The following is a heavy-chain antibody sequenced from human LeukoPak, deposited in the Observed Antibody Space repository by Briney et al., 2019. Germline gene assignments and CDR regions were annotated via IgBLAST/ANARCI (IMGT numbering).Heavy chain of an antibody. Sequence: GGSLRLSCAASGFPFSSSAMTWVRQAPGKGLEWVSTITDTGDSTHYADSVKGRFTFSRDNSKNTPYLQMNSLRAEDTAVYFCAKDYDMWTGSLDYWGQGTLVTVSS. CDR3: AKDYDMWTGSLDY. CDR2: ITDTGDST. CDR1: GFPFSSSA. D-gene: IGHD3-9*01. V-gene: IGHV3-23*01. J-gene: IGHJ4*02.